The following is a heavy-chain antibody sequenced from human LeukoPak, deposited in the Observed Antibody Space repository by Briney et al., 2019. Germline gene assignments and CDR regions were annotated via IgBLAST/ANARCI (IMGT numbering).Heavy chain of an antibody. CDR1: GGSISRYY. J-gene: IGHJ6*03. Sequence: SETLSLTCTVSGGSISRYYWSWIRQPPGKGLEWIGDIYYSGSTNYNPSLKSRVTISVDTSKNQFSLKLSSVTAADTAVYYCASARRRGSYYYSYYYMAVWGKGTTVTVSS. D-gene: IGHD5-12*01. V-gene: IGHV4-59*01. CDR3: ASARRRGSYYYSYYYMAV. CDR2: IYYSGST.